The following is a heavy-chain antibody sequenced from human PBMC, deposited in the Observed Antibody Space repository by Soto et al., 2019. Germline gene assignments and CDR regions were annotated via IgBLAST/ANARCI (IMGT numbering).Heavy chain of an antibody. V-gene: IGHV2-5*02. CDR2: TYWDDDK. D-gene: IGHD4-17*01. Sequence: QITLKESGPSLVKPTQTLTLTCTFSGFSLSTSGVGVGWIRQPPGKALEWLALTYWDDDKRYSPSLKSRLTITKDTSKNQVVLTMTNMDPMNTSTYYCAHRQRTVYFDYGGKGTLVTVSS. CDR1: GFSLSTSGVG. CDR3: AHRQRTVYFDY. J-gene: IGHJ4*02.